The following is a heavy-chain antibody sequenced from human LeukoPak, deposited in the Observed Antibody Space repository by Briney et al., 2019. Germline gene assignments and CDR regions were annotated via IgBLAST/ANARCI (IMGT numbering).Heavy chain of an antibody. CDR1: GGSFSGYY. CDR2: INHSGST. V-gene: IGHV4-34*01. Sequence: PSETLSLTCAVYGGSFSGYYWSWIRQPPGKGLEWIGEINHSGSTNYNPSLKSRVTISVDTSKNQFSLKLSSVTAADTAVYYCASSYGDSLYYFDYWGQGTLVTASS. CDR3: ASSYGDSLYYFDY. D-gene: IGHD4-17*01. J-gene: IGHJ4*02.